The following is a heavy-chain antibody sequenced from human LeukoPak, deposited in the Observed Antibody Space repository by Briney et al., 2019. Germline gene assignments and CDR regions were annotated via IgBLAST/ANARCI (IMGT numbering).Heavy chain of an antibody. CDR1: GFSVSLNY. Sequence: GGSLRLSCAASGFSVSLNYMNWVRQAPGKGLEWVSILYSGSDTYYADSVKGRFTISRDNSKNMLLLHMHNLSPDDTAVYYCARVGDHFHWYLDLWGRGTLVTVSS. CDR3: ARVGDHFHWYLDL. V-gene: IGHV3-53*01. J-gene: IGHJ2*01. D-gene: IGHD3-10*01. CDR2: LYSGSDT.